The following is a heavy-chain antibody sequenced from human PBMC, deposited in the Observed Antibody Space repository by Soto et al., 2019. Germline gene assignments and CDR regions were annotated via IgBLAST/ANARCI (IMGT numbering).Heavy chain of an antibody. CDR1: GYTFISHG. J-gene: IGHJ6*02. CDR2: ISGKNGNT. Sequence: GASVKVSCKASGYTFISHGISWVRQAPGQGLEWMGWISGKNGNTNYAQKFQGRVTITADESTSTAYMELSSLRSEDTAVYYCARDPDDSSGYYYGSHGMDVWGQGTTVTVSS. V-gene: IGHV1-18*04. CDR3: ARDPDDSSGYYYGSHGMDV. D-gene: IGHD3-22*01.